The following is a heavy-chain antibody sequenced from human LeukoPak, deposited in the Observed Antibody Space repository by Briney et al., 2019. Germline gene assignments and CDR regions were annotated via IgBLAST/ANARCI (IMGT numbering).Heavy chain of an antibody. D-gene: IGHD2-2*01. CDR3: AKGGDTSCHGCWFDP. J-gene: IGHJ5*02. CDR1: GFTFSSYA. CDR2: ISGSGGST. Sequence: GGSLRLSCAASGFTFSSYAMSWVRQAPGKGLEWVSAISGSGGSTYYADSVKGRFTISRDNSKNTLYLQMNSLRVEDTAVYYCAKGGDTSCHGCWFDPWGQGTLVTVSS. V-gene: IGHV3-23*01.